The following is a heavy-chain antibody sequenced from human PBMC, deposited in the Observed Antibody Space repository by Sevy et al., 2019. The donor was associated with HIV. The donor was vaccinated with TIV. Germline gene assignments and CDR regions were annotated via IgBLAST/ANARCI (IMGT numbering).Heavy chain of an antibody. CDR2: ISSSSNDI. V-gene: IGHV3-21*01. CDR3: ARKMELLVSDY. Sequence: GGSLRLSCAASAFIFSNYNMNWVRQAPGKGLEWVSSISSSSNDIYYADSVKGRFTISRDNAKNSLYLQMNSLRAEDTAVYYCARKMELLVSDYWGQGTLVTVSS. D-gene: IGHD1-7*01. CDR1: AFIFSNYN. J-gene: IGHJ4*02.